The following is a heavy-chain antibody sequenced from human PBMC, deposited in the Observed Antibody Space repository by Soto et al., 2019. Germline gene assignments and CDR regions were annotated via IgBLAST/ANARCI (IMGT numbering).Heavy chain of an antibody. Sequence: AVKVSCKASGGTFSSYAISWVRQAPGQGLEWMGGIIPIFGTANYAQKFQGRVTITADKSTSTAYMELSSLRSEDTAVYYCARYWLSRDGYTYGMDVWGQGPTVTVYS. J-gene: IGHJ6*02. CDR3: ARYWLSRDGYTYGMDV. CDR2: IIPIFGTA. V-gene: IGHV1-69*06. D-gene: IGHD2-8*02. CDR1: GGTFSSYA.